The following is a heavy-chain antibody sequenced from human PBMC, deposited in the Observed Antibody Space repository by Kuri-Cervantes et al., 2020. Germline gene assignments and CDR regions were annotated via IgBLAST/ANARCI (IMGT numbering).Heavy chain of an antibody. D-gene: IGHD6-6*01. J-gene: IGHJ3*02. V-gene: IGHV3-48*01. CDR2: ISSSGTTI. CDR3: ARGESFEYSSSSLADAFDI. Sequence: GGSLRLSCAASGFTFSSYGMHWVRQAPGKGLEWLSSISSSGTTIYYADSVKGRFTISRDNSKNTLCLQMNSLRAEDTAVYYCARGESFEYSSSSLADAFDIWGQGTMVTVSS. CDR1: GFTFSSYG.